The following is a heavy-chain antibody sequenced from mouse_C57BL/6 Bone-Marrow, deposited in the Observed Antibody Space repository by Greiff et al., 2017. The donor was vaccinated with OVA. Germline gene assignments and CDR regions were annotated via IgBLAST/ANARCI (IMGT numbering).Heavy chain of an antibody. CDR1: GYFITSGYY. CDR2: ISYTGRT. D-gene: IGHD2-4*01. J-gene: IGHJ3*01. Sequence: ESGPGLVKPSPSLSLPCSVPGYFITSGYYWNWIRQFTGNKLEWVGYISYTGRTNYNPSLKNRISLTRDTSKNQFFLKLNSVTTEDTATYYCASIYYDAAYWGQGTLVTVSA. CDR3: ASIYYDAAY. V-gene: IGHV3-6*01.